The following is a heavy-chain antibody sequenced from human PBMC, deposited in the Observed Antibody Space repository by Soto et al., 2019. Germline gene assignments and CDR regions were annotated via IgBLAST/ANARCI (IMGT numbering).Heavy chain of an antibody. V-gene: IGHV3-48*01. CDR2: ISSTGYTI. J-gene: IGHJ4*02. CDR3: ARSGYFDY. D-gene: IGHD2-8*02. CDR1: GFTFSTYS. Sequence: EVQVVESGGGLVQPGGSLRLSCAASGFTFSTYSMNWVRQAPGKGLEWVSYISSTGYTIYYPDSVKGRFTISRDTAKKSLYLQMNSLRAEDTAVYYCARSGYFDYWGQGTLVTVSS.